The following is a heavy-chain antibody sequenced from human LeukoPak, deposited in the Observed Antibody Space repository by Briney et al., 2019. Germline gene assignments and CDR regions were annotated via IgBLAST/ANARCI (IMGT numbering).Heavy chain of an antibody. CDR1: GFTFSSYA. D-gene: IGHD5-18*01. CDR2: VIDNGGFT. Sequence: PGGSLRLSCAASGFTFSSYAITWVRQAPGKGLEWVSTVIDNGGFTYYADSVRGRFTVSRDDARNLLYLQMNSLRAEDTAVYYCARDWKGGYNYGHPTLTSDYWGQGTLVTVSS. J-gene: IGHJ4*02. V-gene: IGHV3-23*01. CDR3: ARDWKGGYNYGHPTLTSDY.